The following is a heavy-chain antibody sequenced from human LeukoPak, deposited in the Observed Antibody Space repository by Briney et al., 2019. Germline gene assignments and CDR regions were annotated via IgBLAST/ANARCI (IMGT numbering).Heavy chain of an antibody. CDR1: GFPFSSYV. CDR3: ARDFTNIRGGGYFDN. D-gene: IGHD2-15*01. V-gene: IGHV3-33*01. Sequence: SGGSLRLSCAASGFPFSSYVMHWLRQAPGKGVEWVADMWFDGGNIYYADPVKRRFTITRDNSKNTLYLQMNSLRAKDTAVYHCARDFTNIRGGGYFDNWGQGTLVTVSS. J-gene: IGHJ4*02. CDR2: MWFDGGNI.